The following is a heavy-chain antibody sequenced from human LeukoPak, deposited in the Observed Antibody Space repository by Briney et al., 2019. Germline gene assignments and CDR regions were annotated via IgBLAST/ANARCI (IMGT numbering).Heavy chain of an antibody. Sequence: PGGSLRLSCAASGLTFSSYSMNWVRQAPGKGPEWVSYISSSSSSMYYTDSVKGRFTISRDNSKNTLYLQMNSLRAEDPAVYYCAKGDAGNYGDYSDAFDIWGQGTMVTVHS. V-gene: IGHV3-48*01. J-gene: IGHJ3*02. CDR3: AKGDAGNYGDYSDAFDI. CDR2: ISSSSSSM. CDR1: GLTFSSYS. D-gene: IGHD4-17*01.